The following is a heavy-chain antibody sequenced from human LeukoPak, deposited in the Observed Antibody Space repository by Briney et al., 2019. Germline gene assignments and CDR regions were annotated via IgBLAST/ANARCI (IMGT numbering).Heavy chain of an antibody. CDR2: ISTNGGGT. J-gene: IGHJ4*02. Sequence: RPGGSLRLSCAASGFTFSSYAMHWVRQTPGKGLEYVSAISTNGGGTYYANSVKGRFTISRDNSKNTLYLQVGSLRAEDMAVYFCARYCNGVTCYSGYDYWGQGTLVTVSS. CDR3: ARYCNGVTCYSGYDY. V-gene: IGHV3-64*01. D-gene: IGHD2-15*01. CDR1: GFTFSSYA.